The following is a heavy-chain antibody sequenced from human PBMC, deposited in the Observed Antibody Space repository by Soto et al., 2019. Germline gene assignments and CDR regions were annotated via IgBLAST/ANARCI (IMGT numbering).Heavy chain of an antibody. Sequence: PSETLSLTCTVSGGSISSYYWSWIRQPPGKGLDWIGEINHSGSTNYNPSLKSRVTISVDTSKNQFSLKLSSVTAADTAVYYCTRGRGGFLTMVRGVGYWFDPWGQGTLVTVSS. CDR1: GGSISSYY. CDR3: TRGRGGFLTMVRGVGYWFDP. V-gene: IGHV4-34*01. D-gene: IGHD3-10*01. CDR2: INHSGST. J-gene: IGHJ5*02.